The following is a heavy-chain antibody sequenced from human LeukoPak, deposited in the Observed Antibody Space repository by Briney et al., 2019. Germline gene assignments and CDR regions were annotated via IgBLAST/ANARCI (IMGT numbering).Heavy chain of an antibody. D-gene: IGHD3-22*01. CDR1: GGSISSSSYY. CDR3: ARHAPITMIVVVAEFDY. V-gene: IGHV4-39*01. J-gene: IGHJ4*02. Sequence: SETLSLTCTVSGGSISSSSYYWGWIRQPPGKGLEWIGSIYYSGSTYYNPSLKSRVTISVDTSKNQFSLKLSSVTAADTAVYYCARHAPITMIVVVAEFDYWGQGTLVTVSS. CDR2: IYYSGST.